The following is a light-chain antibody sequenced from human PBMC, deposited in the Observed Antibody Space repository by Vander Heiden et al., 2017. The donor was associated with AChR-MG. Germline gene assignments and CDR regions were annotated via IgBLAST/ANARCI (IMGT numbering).Light chain of an antibody. Sequence: DIQMTQSPSSLSASIGDRVTITCRASQSISIYLNWYQQKPGKAPKVLIYGASSLQSGVPSRFSGSGSGTDFILTISRLQPEDFATYYCQQSYGTPRTFGQGTKVEVK. CDR2: GAS. V-gene: IGKV1-39*01. CDR1: QSISIY. CDR3: QQSYGTPRT. J-gene: IGKJ1*01.